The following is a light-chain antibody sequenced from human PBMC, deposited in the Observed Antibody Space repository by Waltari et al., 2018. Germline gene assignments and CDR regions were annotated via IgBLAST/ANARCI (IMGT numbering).Light chain of an antibody. Sequence: DIQMTQSPASLAASLGYRVTITCRPSQSVGTSLNWYQQKSGEPPKLLISAASGFQSGVPSRFSGSGSGTDFTLTITSLQPEDVATYYCQQSVSPPFTFGPGTKV. CDR2: AAS. CDR3: QQSVSPPFT. CDR1: QSVGTS. J-gene: IGKJ3*01. V-gene: IGKV1-39*01.